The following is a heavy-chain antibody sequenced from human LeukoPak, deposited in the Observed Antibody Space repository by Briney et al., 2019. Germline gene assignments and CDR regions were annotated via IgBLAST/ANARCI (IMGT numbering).Heavy chain of an antibody. CDR2: IYPGDSDT. V-gene: IGHV5-51*01. CDR3: ARLSYTIFGVVKGGFDY. CDR1: GYSFTSYW. J-gene: IGHJ4*02. D-gene: IGHD3-3*01. Sequence: GESLKISCKGSGYSFTSYWVGWVRQMPGKGLEWMGIIYPGDSDTRYSPSFQGQVTISADKSISTAYLQWSSLKASDTAMYYCARLSYTIFGVVKGGFDYWGQGTLVTVSS.